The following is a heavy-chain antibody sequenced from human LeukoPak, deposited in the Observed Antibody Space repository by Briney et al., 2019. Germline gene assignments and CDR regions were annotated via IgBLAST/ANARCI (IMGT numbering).Heavy chain of an antibody. Sequence: GGSLRLSCAASGFTFSSYSMNWVRQAPGKGLEWVSSISSSSSYIYYADSVKGRFTISRDNAKNSLYLQMNSLRAEDTAVYYCARDGIAAAGGHYYYYYGMDVWGQGTTVTVSS. CDR3: ARDGIAAAGGHYYYYYGMDV. D-gene: IGHD6-13*01. CDR1: GFTFSSYS. V-gene: IGHV3-21*01. CDR2: ISSSSSYI. J-gene: IGHJ6*02.